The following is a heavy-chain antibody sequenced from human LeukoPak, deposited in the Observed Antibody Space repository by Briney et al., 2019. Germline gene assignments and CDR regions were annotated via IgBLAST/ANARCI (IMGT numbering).Heavy chain of an antibody. V-gene: IGHV4-59*01. CDR1: GGSISSYC. D-gene: IGHD3-10*01. CDR2: IYYSGST. J-gene: IGHJ2*01. Sequence: SETVSLTCTVSGGSISSYCWSWIRQPPGKGLEWIGYIYYSGSTNYNPSLKSRVTISVDTSKNQFSLKLSSVTAADTAVYYCARVGEEDWYFDLWGRGTLVTVSS. CDR3: ARVGEEDWYFDL.